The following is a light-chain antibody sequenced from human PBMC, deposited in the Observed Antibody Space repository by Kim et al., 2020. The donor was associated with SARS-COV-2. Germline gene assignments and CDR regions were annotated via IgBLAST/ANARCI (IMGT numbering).Light chain of an antibody. CDR1: SSDVGGYNY. CDR3: SSYGTSNHLA. Sequence: QSALTQPPSASGSPGQSVTISCTGTSSDVGGYNYVSWYQQYPAKAPKHMNYAVTKRPSGVPHRFSGSKSGNTASLTVSGLQPADDAYYYCSSYGTSNHLAFGGGTQLTVL. J-gene: IGLJ2*01. V-gene: IGLV2-8*01. CDR2: AVT.